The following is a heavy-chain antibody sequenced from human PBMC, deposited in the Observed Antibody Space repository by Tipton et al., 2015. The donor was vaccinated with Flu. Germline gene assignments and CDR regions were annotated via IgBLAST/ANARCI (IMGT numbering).Heavy chain of an antibody. V-gene: IGHV3-30*02. CDR1: GFTFRRFG. CDR3: AKDDASGYYRGLLDS. Sequence: SLRLSCTTSGFTFRRFGMHWVRQAPGKGLEWVAFIRNDGDYKYYADSVRGRFTISRDNSLNKMDLQMKSLRPEDTAIYFCAKDDASGYYRGLLDSWGQGTLVTVPS. J-gene: IGHJ4*02. D-gene: IGHD3-22*01. CDR2: IRNDGDYK.